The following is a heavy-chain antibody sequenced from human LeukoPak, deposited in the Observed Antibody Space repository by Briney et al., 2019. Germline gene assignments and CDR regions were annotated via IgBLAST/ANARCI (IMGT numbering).Heavy chain of an antibody. Sequence: GSLRLSCAVSGFSVGNNYMSWVRQAPGKGLQWVSVMYGDGTIEYADSVRGRFSISRDISKNTLYLLMDSLRPDDTAIYYCARELWGYCSTASCPFGCWGQGTLVTVSS. CDR1: GFSVGNNY. CDR3: ARELWGYCSTASCPFGC. D-gene: IGHD2-2*01. CDR2: MYGDGTI. J-gene: IGHJ4*02. V-gene: IGHV3-66*02.